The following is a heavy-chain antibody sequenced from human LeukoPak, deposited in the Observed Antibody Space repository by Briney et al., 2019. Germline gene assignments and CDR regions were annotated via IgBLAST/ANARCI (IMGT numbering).Heavy chain of an antibody. V-gene: IGHV4-39*07. CDR1: GGSISSSSYY. Sequence: SETLSLTCTVSGGSISSSSYYWGWIRQPPGKGLEWIGSIYYSGSTYYNPSLKSRVTISVDTSKNQFSLKLSSVTAADTAVYYCARGQLSRITMIVVVIPYNWFDPWGQGTLVTASS. J-gene: IGHJ5*02. CDR2: IYYSGST. D-gene: IGHD3-22*01. CDR3: ARGQLSRITMIVVVIPYNWFDP.